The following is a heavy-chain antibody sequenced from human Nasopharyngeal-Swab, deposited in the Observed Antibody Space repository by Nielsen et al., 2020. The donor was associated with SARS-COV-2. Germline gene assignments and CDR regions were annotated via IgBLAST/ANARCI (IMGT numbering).Heavy chain of an antibody. Sequence: GGSLRLSCAASGFTVSSNYMSWVRQAPGKGLEWVSVICSGGSTYYADSVKGRFTISRDNSKNTLYLQMNSLRAEDTAVYYCANLAAAGGIDAFDIWGQGTMVTVSS. J-gene: IGHJ3*02. CDR2: ICSGGST. CDR1: GFTVSSNY. CDR3: ANLAAAGGIDAFDI. D-gene: IGHD6-13*01. V-gene: IGHV3-53*01.